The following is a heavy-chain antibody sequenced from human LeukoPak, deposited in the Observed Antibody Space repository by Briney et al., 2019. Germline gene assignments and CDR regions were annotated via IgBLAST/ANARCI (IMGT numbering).Heavy chain of an antibody. CDR1: GGSFSGYY. CDR2: INHSGST. V-gene: IGHV4-34*01. Sequence: SETLSLTCAVYGGSFSGYYWSWIRQPPGKGLEWIGEINHSGSTNYNPSLKSRVTISVDTSKNQFSLKLSSVTAADAAVYYCARDFMFSSDWYFDLWGRGTLVTVSS. CDR3: ARDFMFSSDWYFDL. D-gene: IGHD3-10*02. J-gene: IGHJ2*01.